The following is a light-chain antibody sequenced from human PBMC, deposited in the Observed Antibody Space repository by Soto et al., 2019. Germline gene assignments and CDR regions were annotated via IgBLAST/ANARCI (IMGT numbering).Light chain of an antibody. CDR2: AAS. V-gene: IGKV1-6*01. CDR1: QDIRNA. Sequence: AIQITQTPTSLSASVGDRVTITCRASQDIRNALGWYQQNPGKAPQLLIYAASTLQSGVPSRFSGSGSGTDFTLTISSLQPEDFATYYCLQDYNYPRTFGQGTKVEIK. J-gene: IGKJ1*01. CDR3: LQDYNYPRT.